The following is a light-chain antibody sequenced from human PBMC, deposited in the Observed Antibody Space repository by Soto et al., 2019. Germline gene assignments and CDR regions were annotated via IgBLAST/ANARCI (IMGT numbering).Light chain of an antibody. CDR3: AAWDYSLNGVV. Sequence: QSVLTQPPSVSDAHRQRVTISCSGSSSNIGNNAGNWYQQLPGKAPKLLIYYDDLLPSGVSDRFSGSKSGTSASLAISGLQYEDEADYYCAAWDYSLNGVVFGGGTKLTVL. J-gene: IGLJ2*01. CDR2: YDD. CDR1: SSNIGNNA. V-gene: IGLV1-36*01.